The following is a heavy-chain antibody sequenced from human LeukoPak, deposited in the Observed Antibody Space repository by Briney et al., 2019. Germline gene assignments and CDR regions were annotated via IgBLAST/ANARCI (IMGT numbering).Heavy chain of an antibody. V-gene: IGHV3-21*01. CDR2: ITSSSSSYI. Sequence: PGGSLRLSCAASGFTFSTSSMNWVRQAPGKGLEWVSSITSSSSSYIYYADSVKGRFTISRDNAKNSLYLQMNSLRAEDTAVYYCARDPDYAGRPGYWGQGTLVTVSS. CDR3: ARDPDYAGRPGY. D-gene: IGHD4-17*01. CDR1: GFTFSTSS. J-gene: IGHJ4*02.